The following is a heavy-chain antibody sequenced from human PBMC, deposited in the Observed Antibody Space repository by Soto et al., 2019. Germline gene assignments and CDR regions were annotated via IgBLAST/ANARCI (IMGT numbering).Heavy chain of an antibody. Sequence: ASVKVSCKVSGYTLTELSMRWVRQAPGKGLEWMGGFDPEDGETIYAQKFQGRVTMTEDTSTDTAYMELSSLRSEDTAVYYCATDPYYDSSGYHNHFDYWGQGTLVTVSS. CDR3: ATDPYYDSSGYHNHFDY. V-gene: IGHV1-24*01. CDR1: GYTLTELS. D-gene: IGHD3-22*01. J-gene: IGHJ4*02. CDR2: FDPEDGET.